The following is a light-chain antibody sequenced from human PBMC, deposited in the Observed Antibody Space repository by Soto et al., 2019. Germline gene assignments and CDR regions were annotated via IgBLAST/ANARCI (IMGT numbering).Light chain of an antibody. CDR2: GAS. CDR1: QSVSSSY. Sequence: EIVFPQSPGTLSLSPGERATLSCRASQSVSSSYLAWYQQKPGQAPRLLIYGASSRATGIPDRFSGGGSGTDFTLTISRLEPEDFAVYYCQHYGSSPPITFGQGTRLEIK. J-gene: IGKJ5*01. V-gene: IGKV3-20*01. CDR3: QHYGSSPPIT.